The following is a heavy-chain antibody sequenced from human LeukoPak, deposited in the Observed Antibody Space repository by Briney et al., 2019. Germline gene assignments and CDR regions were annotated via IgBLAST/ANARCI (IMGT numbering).Heavy chain of an antibody. V-gene: IGHV1-18*01. J-gene: IGHJ4*02. CDR2: ISAYNGNT. Sequence: ASVKVSCKASGYTFTSYGISWVRQAPGQGLEWMGWISAYNGNTNYAQKLQGRVTMTTDTSTSTAYMELRSLRSDDTAVYYCASVGVTGPYDSSGYYHYYFDYRGQGTLVTVSS. CDR1: GYTFTSYG. CDR3: ASVGVTGPYDSSGYYHYYFDY. D-gene: IGHD3-22*01.